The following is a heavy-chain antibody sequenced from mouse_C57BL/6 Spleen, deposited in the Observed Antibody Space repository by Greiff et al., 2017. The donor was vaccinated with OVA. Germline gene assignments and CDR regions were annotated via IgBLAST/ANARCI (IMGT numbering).Heavy chain of an antibody. J-gene: IGHJ4*01. Sequence: VHVKQSGPELVKPGASVKISCKASGYSFTGYYMNWVKQSPEKSLEWIGEINPSTGGTTYNQKFKAKATLTVDKSSSTAYMQLKSLTSEDSAVYYCARTVYYAMDYWGQGTSVTVSS. CDR1: GYSFTGYY. CDR2: INPSTGGT. CDR3: ARTVYYAMDY. V-gene: IGHV1-42*01.